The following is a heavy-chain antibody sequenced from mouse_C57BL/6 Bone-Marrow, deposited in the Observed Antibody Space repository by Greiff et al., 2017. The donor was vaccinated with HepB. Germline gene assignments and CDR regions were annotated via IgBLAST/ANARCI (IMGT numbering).Heavy chain of an antibody. D-gene: IGHD2-2*01. CDR3: ARERMVTTGFDY. J-gene: IGHJ2*01. CDR2: IYPRSGNT. Sequence: LQESGAELARPGASVKLSCKASGYTFTSYGISWVKQRTGQGLEWIGEIYPRSGNTYYNEKFKGKATLTADKSSSTAYMELRSLTSEDSAVYFCARERMVTTGFDYWGQGTTLTVSS. CDR1: GYTFTSYG. V-gene: IGHV1-81*01.